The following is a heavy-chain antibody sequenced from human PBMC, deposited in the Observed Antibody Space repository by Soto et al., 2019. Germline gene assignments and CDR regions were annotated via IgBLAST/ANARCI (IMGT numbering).Heavy chain of an antibody. J-gene: IGHJ3*02. V-gene: IGHV3-23*01. CDR2: ISGSGGST. CDR3: AKDRAVLMVYAIDAFDI. Sequence: GGSLSLSCAASGFTFSSYAMSWVRQAPGKGLEWVSAISGSGGSTYYADSVKGRFTISRDNSKNTLYLQMNSLRAEDTAVYYCAKDRAVLMVYAIDAFDIWGQGTMVTVAS. D-gene: IGHD2-8*01. CDR1: GFTFSSYA.